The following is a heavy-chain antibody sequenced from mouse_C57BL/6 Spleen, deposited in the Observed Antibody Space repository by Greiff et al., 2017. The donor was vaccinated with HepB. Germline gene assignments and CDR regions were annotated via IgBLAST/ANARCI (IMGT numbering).Heavy chain of an antibody. J-gene: IGHJ2*01. V-gene: IGHV1-5*01. CDR1: GYTFTSYW. D-gene: IGHD1-1*01. CDR2: IYPGNSDT. Sequence: EVQVVESGTVLARPGASVKMSCKTSGYTFTSYWMHWVKQRPGQGLEWIGAIYPGNSDTSYNQKFKGKAKLTAVTSASTAYMELSSLTNEDSAVYYCTRWGITTVVYFDYWGQGTTLTVSS. CDR3: TRWGITTVVYFDY.